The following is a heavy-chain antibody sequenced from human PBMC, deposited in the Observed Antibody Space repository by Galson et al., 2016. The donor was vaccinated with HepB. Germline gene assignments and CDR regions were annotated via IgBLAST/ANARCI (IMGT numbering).Heavy chain of an antibody. V-gene: IGHV3-11*05. Sequence: SLRLSCAASGFTFSDYYMSWIRQAPGKGLEWVSYISSSSSYTNYADSVKGRFTISRDNAKNSLYLQMNSLRAEDPAVYYCARDGETVGRLFTPDYWGQGTLVTVSS. CDR1: GFTFSDYY. J-gene: IGHJ4*02. CDR3: ARDGETVGRLFTPDY. D-gene: IGHD7-27*01. CDR2: ISSSSSYT.